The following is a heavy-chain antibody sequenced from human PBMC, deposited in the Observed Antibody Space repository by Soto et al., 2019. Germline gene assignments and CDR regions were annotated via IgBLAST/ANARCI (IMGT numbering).Heavy chain of an antibody. Sequence: SETLSLTCTVSGDSVTTYYWGWIRQPPGKGLEYIGYVYYTGITNLKPSLASRVTVSVDTSKNQISLTMNSVTAADTAVYYCARLARQLDYWGQGIPVTVSS. D-gene: IGHD6-6*01. V-gene: IGHV4-59*02. J-gene: IGHJ4*02. CDR3: ARLARQLDY. CDR1: GDSVTTYY. CDR2: VYYTGIT.